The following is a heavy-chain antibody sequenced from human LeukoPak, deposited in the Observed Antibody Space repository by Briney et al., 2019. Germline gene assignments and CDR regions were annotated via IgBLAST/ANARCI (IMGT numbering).Heavy chain of an antibody. D-gene: IGHD1-26*01. J-gene: IGHJ4*02. CDR2: IYHSGST. V-gene: IGHV4-38-2*02. CDR1: GYSIRSDYY. CDR3: ARAIEVGAMTPFDY. Sequence: SETLSLTCTVSGYSIRSDYYWGWIRQPPGKGLEWIGSIYHSGSTYYNPSLKSRVTISVDTSKNQFSLKLSSVTAADTAVYYCARAIEVGAMTPFDYWGQGTLVTVSS.